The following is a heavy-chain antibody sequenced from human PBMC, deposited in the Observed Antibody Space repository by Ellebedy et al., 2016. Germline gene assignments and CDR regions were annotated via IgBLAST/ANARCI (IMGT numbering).Heavy chain of an antibody. CDR3: ARGAADAFDI. CDR2: IGTAGDT. Sequence: GESLKISXAASGFTFSSYDMHWVRQATGKGLEWVSAIGTAGDTYYPGSVKGRFTISRENAKNSLYLQMNSLRAGDTAVYYCARGAADAFDIWGQGTMVTVSS. CDR1: GFTFSSYD. J-gene: IGHJ3*02. V-gene: IGHV3-13*01.